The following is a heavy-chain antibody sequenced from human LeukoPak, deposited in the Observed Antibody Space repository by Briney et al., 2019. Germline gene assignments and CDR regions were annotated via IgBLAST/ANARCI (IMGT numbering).Heavy chain of an antibody. J-gene: IGHJ4*02. D-gene: IGHD3-22*01. Sequence: PGGSLRLSCVASGFTFDDYGMGWVRQVPGKGLEWVSGTNWNGGSTGYADSAKGRFTISRDNAKNSLYLQMNSLRAEDTALYYCARGTEVYYDSSSYYSYWGQGTLVTVSS. CDR1: GFTFDDYG. CDR2: TNWNGGST. CDR3: ARGTEVYYDSSSYYSY. V-gene: IGHV3-20*04.